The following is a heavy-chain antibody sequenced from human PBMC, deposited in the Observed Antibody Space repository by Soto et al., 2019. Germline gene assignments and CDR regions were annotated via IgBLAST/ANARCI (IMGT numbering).Heavy chain of an antibody. D-gene: IGHD6-19*01. CDR3: AKAPAGIAVFDY. J-gene: IGHJ4*02. Sequence: QVRLVESGGGVVQPGTSLRLSCAASGFTFSSYNMHWVRQAPGKGLEWVAIISYDGSNKNYADSVKGRFTISRDNSKNTLYLQRNSLRPEDTAVFYCAKAPAGIAVFDYWGQGTLVTVSS. V-gene: IGHV3-30*18. CDR1: GFTFSSYN. CDR2: ISYDGSNK.